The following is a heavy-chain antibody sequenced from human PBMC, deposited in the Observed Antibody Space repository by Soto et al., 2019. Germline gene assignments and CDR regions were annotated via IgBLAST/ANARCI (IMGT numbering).Heavy chain of an antibody. Sequence: SETLSLTCTVSGGSISNYYWSWIRQPPGKGLEWIGYIYYSGSTNYNPSLKSRVTISVDTSKNQLSLKLSSVTAADTAVYYCARRYGYYFDYWGQGTLVTASS. V-gene: IGHV4-59*08. J-gene: IGHJ4*02. CDR3: ARRYGYYFDY. D-gene: IGHD4-17*01. CDR2: IYYSGST. CDR1: GGSISNYY.